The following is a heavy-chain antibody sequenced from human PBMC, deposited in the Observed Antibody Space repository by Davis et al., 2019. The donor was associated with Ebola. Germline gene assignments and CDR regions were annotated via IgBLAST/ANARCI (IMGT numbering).Heavy chain of an antibody. Sequence: PGGSLRLSCAASGFTFSSYAMHWVRQAPGKGLEWVAVISYDGSNKYYADSVKGRFTISRDNSKNTLYLQMNSLRSEDTAVYYCARRRLVDTAMVRAEYYFDYWGQGTLVTVSS. J-gene: IGHJ4*02. CDR3: ARRRLVDTAMVRAEYYFDY. D-gene: IGHD5-18*01. CDR1: GFTFSSYA. CDR2: ISYDGSNK. V-gene: IGHV3-30-3*01.